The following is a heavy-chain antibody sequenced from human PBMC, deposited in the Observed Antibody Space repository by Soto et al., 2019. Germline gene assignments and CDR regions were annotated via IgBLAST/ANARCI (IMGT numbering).Heavy chain of an antibody. CDR2: IWYDGSNK. D-gene: IGHD3-10*01. CDR1: GFTFSSYG. J-gene: IGHJ3*02. V-gene: IGHV3-33*01. CDR3: ATFDNGNLWALDI. Sequence: GGSLRLSCAASGFTFSSYGMHWVRQAPGKGQEWVAVIWYDGSNKYYADSVKGRFTISRDNAKNSLYLQMNSLRAEDTAVYYCATFDNGNLWALDIWGQVTMVTVTS.